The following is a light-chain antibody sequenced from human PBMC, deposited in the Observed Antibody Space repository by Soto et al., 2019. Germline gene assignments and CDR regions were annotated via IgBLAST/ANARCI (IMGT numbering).Light chain of an antibody. CDR3: SSYTDRKNLV. CDR1: SSDIGGYNS. V-gene: IGLV2-8*01. CDR2: DVT. J-gene: IGLJ1*01. Sequence: QSVLTQSPSASGSPGQSVTISCTGTSSDIGGYNSVSWYQQHPGKAPKAMIYDVTKRPSGVPDLFSGSKSGNTASLTVSAIQAEAEADYYCSSYTDRKNLVFGTGTKLTVL.